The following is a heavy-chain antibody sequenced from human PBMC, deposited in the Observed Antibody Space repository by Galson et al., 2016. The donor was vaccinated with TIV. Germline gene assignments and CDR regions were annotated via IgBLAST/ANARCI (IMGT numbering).Heavy chain of an antibody. D-gene: IGHD6-13*01. CDR1: GFSLSTNGMS. Sequence: PALVKPTQTLTVTCTFSGFSLSTNGMSVTWIRQPPGKALEWLARIDWDDDKYYSTSLKTRLTISKDTSKNQVVLTMTNMDPVDTATYYCARGAPGAAGGLGFWGQGTLVTVSS. CDR2: IDWDDDK. CDR3: ARGAPGAAGGLGF. J-gene: IGHJ4*02. V-gene: IGHV2-70*11.